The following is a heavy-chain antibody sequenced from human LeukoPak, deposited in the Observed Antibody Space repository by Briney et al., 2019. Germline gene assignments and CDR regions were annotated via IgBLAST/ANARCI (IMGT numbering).Heavy chain of an antibody. CDR3: ARYKYDSSGYPYYFDY. D-gene: IGHD3-22*01. Sequence: GGSLRLSCAASGFTFSSYSMNWVRQAPGKGLEWVSSISSSSSYIYYADSVKGRFTISRDNAKNSLYLQMNSLRAEDTAVYYCARYKYDSSGYPYYFDYWGQRTLVTVSS. CDR1: GFTFSSYS. J-gene: IGHJ4*01. CDR2: ISSSSSYI. V-gene: IGHV3-21*01.